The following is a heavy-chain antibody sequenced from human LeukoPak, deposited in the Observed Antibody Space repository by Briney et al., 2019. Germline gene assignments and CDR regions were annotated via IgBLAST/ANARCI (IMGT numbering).Heavy chain of an antibody. CDR2: IYYSGST. J-gene: IGHJ6*02. CDR1: GGSISSYY. CDR3: ARGLGIAVAGTDYYYGMDV. Sequence: PSETLSLTCTVSGGSISSYYRSWIRQPPGKGLEWIGYIYYSGSTNYNPSLKSRVTISVDTSKNQFSLKLSSVTAADTAVYYCARGLGIAVAGTDYYYGMDVWGQGTTVTVSS. D-gene: IGHD6-19*01. V-gene: IGHV4-59*01.